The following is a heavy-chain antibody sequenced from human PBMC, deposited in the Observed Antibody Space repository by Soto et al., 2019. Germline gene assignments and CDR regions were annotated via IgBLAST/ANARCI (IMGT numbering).Heavy chain of an antibody. D-gene: IGHD3-22*01. Sequence: PSETLSLTCTVSGGSVSSGSYYWSWIRQPPGKGLEWIGYIYYSGSTNYNPSLKSRVTISVDTSKNQFSLKLSSVTAADTAVYYCARESRLARYYDSSGYLRSVAFDIWGQGTMVTVS. CDR1: GGSVSSGSYY. V-gene: IGHV4-61*01. J-gene: IGHJ3*02. CDR2: IYYSGST. CDR3: ARESRLARYYDSSGYLRSVAFDI.